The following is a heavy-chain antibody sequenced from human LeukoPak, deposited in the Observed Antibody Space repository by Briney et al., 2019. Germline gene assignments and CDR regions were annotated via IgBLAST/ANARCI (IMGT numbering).Heavy chain of an antibody. CDR3: ARHSGVATIDYFDY. Sequence: SVKVSCKASGGTFSSYAISWVRQTPGQGLEWMGGIIPIFGTANYAQKFQGRDTITADESTSTAYMELSSLRSEDTAVYYCARHSGVATIDYFDYWGQGTLVTVSS. CDR1: GGTFSSYA. J-gene: IGHJ4*02. D-gene: IGHD5-12*01. CDR2: IIPIFGTA. V-gene: IGHV1-69*01.